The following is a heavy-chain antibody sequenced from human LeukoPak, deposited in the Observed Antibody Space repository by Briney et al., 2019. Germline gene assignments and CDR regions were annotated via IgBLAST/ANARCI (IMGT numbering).Heavy chain of an antibody. V-gene: IGHV4-39*01. CDR2: IYYSGST. D-gene: IGHD3-16*01. CDR3: ARSYVWHYYFDY. Sequence: SETLSLTCTVSGGSISSSSYYWGWIRQPPGKGLEWIGSIYYSGSTYYNPSLKSRVTISVDTSKNQFSLKLSSVTAADTAVYYCARSYVWHYYFDYWGQGTLVIVSS. J-gene: IGHJ4*02. CDR1: GGSISSSSYY.